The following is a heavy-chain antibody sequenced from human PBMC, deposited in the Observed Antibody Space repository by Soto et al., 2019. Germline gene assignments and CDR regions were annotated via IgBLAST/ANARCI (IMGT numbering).Heavy chain of an antibody. D-gene: IGHD2-21*01. Sequence: ASVKVSCKASGGTFSSYAISWVRQAPGQGLEWMGWINPNSGGTNYAQKFQGRVTMTRDTSISTAYMELSRLRSDDTAVYYCARVSIPNYYYGMDVWGQGTTVTVPS. V-gene: IGHV1-2*02. CDR3: ARVSIPNYYYGMDV. J-gene: IGHJ6*02. CDR1: GGTFSSYA. CDR2: INPNSGGT.